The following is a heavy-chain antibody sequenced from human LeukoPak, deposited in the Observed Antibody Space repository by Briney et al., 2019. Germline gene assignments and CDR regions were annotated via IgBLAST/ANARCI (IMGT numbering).Heavy chain of an antibody. CDR3: ARGNSFWRGYYTLGAPYYYYYMDA. Sequence: ASVKVSCKASGYTFTGYYMHWVRQAPGQGLEWMGWINPNIGGTNYAQKFQGRVTMTRDTSISTAYMELSRLRSDDTAVYYCARGNSFWRGYYTLGAPYYYYYMDAWGKGTTVTVSS. CDR1: GYTFTGYY. D-gene: IGHD3-3*01. V-gene: IGHV1-2*02. J-gene: IGHJ6*03. CDR2: INPNIGGT.